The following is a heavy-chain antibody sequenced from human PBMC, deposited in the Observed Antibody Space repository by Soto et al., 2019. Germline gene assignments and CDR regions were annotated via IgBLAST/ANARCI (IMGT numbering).Heavy chain of an antibody. Sequence: QLQLQESGPGLVKPSETLSLTCTVSGGSISSDSYSWGWIRQPPAKGLEWIGRIYYSGSTYYNPSLKSRVTIHVATSKRQFSLKLSSVAAADTAMYCCARKERGNSPFDYWGQGTLVTVSS. CDR1: GGSISSDSYS. J-gene: IGHJ4*02. D-gene: IGHD4-4*01. CDR2: IYYSGST. CDR3: ARKERGNSPFDY. V-gene: IGHV4-39*01.